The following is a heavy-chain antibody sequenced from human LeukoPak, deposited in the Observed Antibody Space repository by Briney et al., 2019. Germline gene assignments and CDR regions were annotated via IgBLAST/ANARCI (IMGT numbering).Heavy chain of an antibody. CDR3: ARGSQSLGYCSGGSCRAKIFDY. J-gene: IGHJ4*02. D-gene: IGHD2-15*01. CDR1: GGSFSGYY. Sequence: SETLSLTCAVYGGSFSGYYWSWIRQPPGKGLEWIGEINHSGSTNYNPSLKSRVTISVDTSKNQFSLKLSSVTTADTAVYYCARGSQSLGYCSGGSCRAKIFDYWGQGTLVTVSS. CDR2: INHSGST. V-gene: IGHV4-34*01.